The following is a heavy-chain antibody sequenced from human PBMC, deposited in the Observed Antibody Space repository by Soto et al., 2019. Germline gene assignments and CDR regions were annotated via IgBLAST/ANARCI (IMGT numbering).Heavy chain of an antibody. Sequence: QITLKESGPTLVRPTETLTLTCTFSGFSLTTNGVGVGWIRQPPGKALEWLALIYWDDDHRYSPSLKTRLTITKDTSKNQVVLTMTKLDPADTATYVCAREMYYSTYFDSWGQGTLVTVSS. CDR2: IYWDDDH. V-gene: IGHV2-5*02. D-gene: IGHD3-10*01. CDR3: AREMYYSTYFDS. J-gene: IGHJ4*02. CDR1: GFSLTTNGVG.